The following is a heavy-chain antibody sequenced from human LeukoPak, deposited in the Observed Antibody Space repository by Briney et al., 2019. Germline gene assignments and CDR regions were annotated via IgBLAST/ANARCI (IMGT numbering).Heavy chain of an antibody. Sequence: GGSLRLSCAASGFTLSSYWMSWVRQAPGKGLEWVANIKQDGSEKYYVDSVKGRFTISRDNAKNSLYLQMNSLRAEDTAVYYCARDYYDSNYFDYWGQGTLVTVSS. V-gene: IGHV3-7*01. CDR2: IKQDGSEK. CDR3: ARDYYDSNYFDY. D-gene: IGHD3-22*01. CDR1: GFTLSSYW. J-gene: IGHJ4*02.